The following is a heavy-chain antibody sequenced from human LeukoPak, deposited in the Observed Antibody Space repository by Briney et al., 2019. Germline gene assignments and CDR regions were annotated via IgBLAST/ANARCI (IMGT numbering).Heavy chain of an antibody. Sequence: ASVKVSCKASGYTFTGYYMHWVRQAPGQGLEWMGWINPNSGDTNYAQKFQGRVTMTRDTSISTAYMELSRLRSDDTAVYYCARDSLDYGDFYFDYWGQGTLVTVSS. CDR3: ARDSLDYGDFYFDY. D-gene: IGHD4-17*01. CDR2: INPNSGDT. V-gene: IGHV1-2*02. CDR1: GYTFTGYY. J-gene: IGHJ4*02.